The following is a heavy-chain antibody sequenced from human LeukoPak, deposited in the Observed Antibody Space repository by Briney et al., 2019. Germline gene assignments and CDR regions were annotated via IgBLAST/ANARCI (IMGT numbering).Heavy chain of an antibody. CDR1: GFTFSSYA. CDR3: AREPFWSGYYSNLHFDY. CDR2: ISGSGGST. J-gene: IGHJ4*02. V-gene: IGHV3-23*01. Sequence: HPGGSLRLSCAASGFTFSSYAMSWVRQAPGKGLEWVSAISGSGGSTYYADSVKGRFTISRDNSKNTLYLEMNSLRAEDTAVYYCAREPFWSGYYSNLHFDYWGQGTLVTVSS. D-gene: IGHD3-3*01.